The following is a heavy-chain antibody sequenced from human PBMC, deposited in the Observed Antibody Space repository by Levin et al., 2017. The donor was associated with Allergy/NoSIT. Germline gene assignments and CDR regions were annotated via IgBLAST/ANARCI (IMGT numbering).Heavy chain of an antibody. D-gene: IGHD4-17*01. Sequence: PGGSLRLSCAASGFTFSSYGMHWVRQAPGKGLEWVAVIWYDGSNKYYADSVKGRFTISRDNSKNTLYLQMNSLRAEDTAVYYCARDSHGDYDLHWGQGTLVTVSS. CDR1: GFTFSSYG. V-gene: IGHV3-33*01. CDR3: ARDSHGDYDLH. CDR2: IWYDGSNK. J-gene: IGHJ4*02.